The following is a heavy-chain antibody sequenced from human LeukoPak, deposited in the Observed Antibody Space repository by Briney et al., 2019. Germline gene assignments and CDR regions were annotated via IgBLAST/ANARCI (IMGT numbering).Heavy chain of an antibody. CDR1: GGTFSSYA. Sequence: SVKVSCKASGGTFSSYAISWVRQAPGQGLEWMGGIIPIFGTANYAQKFQGRATITADESTSTAYMELSSLRSEDTAVYYCARATYYDFWSGYYDPKKYYYYGMDVWGQGTTVTVSS. CDR3: ARATYYDFWSGYYDPKKYYYYGMDV. CDR2: IIPIFGTA. V-gene: IGHV1-69*13. D-gene: IGHD3-3*01. J-gene: IGHJ6*02.